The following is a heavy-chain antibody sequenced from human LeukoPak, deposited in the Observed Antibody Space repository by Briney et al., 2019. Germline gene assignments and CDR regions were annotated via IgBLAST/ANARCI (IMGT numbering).Heavy chain of an antibody. CDR3: ARVLEMATITPDY. CDR1: GYTFTGYY. J-gene: IGHJ4*02. D-gene: IGHD5-24*01. V-gene: IGHV1-2*02. Sequence: GASVKVSCKASGYTFTGYYMHWVRQAPGQGLEWMGWINPNSGGTNYAQKFQGRVTMTRDTSISTAYMELSRLRSDDTAVYYCARVLEMATITPDYWGQGTLVTVSS. CDR2: INPNSGGT.